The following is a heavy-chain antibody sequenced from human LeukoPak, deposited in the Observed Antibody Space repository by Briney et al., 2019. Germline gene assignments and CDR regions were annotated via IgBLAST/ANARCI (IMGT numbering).Heavy chain of an antibody. CDR1: GRSFSGYY. V-gene: IGHV4-34*01. CDR2: INHSGSS. J-gene: IGHJ4*02. Sequence: PSETLSLPCAVYGRSFSGYYWRWLRQPPGKGLEWFGEINHSGSSNYNPSLKSRDTISVDTSKNQFSLKLSSVTAADTAVYYCARGRGGSSSWSPHDYWGQGTLVTVSS. CDR3: ARGRGGSSSWSPHDY. D-gene: IGHD6-13*01.